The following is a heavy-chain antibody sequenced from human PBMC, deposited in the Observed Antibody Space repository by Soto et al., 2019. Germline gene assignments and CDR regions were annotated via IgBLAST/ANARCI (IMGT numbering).Heavy chain of an antibody. V-gene: IGHV3-33*01. CDR2: IWYDGSNK. CDR1: GFTFSSYG. Sequence: QVQLVESGGGVVQPGRSLRLSCAASGFTFSSYGMHWVRQAPGKGLEWVAVIWYDGSNKYYADSVKGRFTISRDNSKNTLYLQMNSLRAEDTAVYYCAREAEGGVAANPEYDYWGQGTLVTVSS. D-gene: IGHD2-15*01. CDR3: AREAEGGVAANPEYDY. J-gene: IGHJ4*02.